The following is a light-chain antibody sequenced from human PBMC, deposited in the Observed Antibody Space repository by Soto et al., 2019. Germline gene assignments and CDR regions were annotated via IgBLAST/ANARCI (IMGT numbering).Light chain of an antibody. CDR2: DVS. Sequence: QSVLTQPASESGSPGQSITISCTGTSSDVGGYNYVSWYQQHPGKAPKLMIYDVSNRPSGVSNRFSGSKSGNTASLTISGLQAEDEADYYCSSYTSSSTLEGVFGGGTKLTVL. CDR1: SSDVGGYNY. J-gene: IGLJ2*01. CDR3: SSYTSSSTLEGV. V-gene: IGLV2-14*01.